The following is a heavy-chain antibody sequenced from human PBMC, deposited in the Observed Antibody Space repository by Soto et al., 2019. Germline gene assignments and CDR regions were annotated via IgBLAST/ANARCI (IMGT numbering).Heavy chain of an antibody. Sequence: SVKVSCKAAGGTFSSYAISWVRQAPVQGLEWMGGIIPIFGTATYAQKFQGRVTITADESTSTAYMELSSLRSEDTAVYYCASRRALEWLSRPGFYYYYGMDVWGQGTTVTVS. CDR3: ASRRALEWLSRPGFYYYYGMDV. D-gene: IGHD3-3*01. CDR1: GGTFSSYA. CDR2: IIPIFGTA. J-gene: IGHJ6*02. V-gene: IGHV1-69*13.